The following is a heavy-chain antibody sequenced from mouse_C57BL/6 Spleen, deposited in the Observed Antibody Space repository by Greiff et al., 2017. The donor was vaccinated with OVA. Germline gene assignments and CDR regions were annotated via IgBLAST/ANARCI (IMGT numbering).Heavy chain of an antibody. D-gene: IGHD1-1*01. V-gene: IGHV5-4*01. Sequence: VHLVESGGGLVKPGGSLKLSCAASGFTFSSYAMSWVRQTPEKRLEWVATISDGGSYTYYPDNVKGRFTISRDNAKNNLYLQMSHLKSEDTAMYYCARASYGSSFYWYFDVWGTGTTVTVSS. CDR3: ARASYGSSFYWYFDV. CDR1: GFTFSSYA. J-gene: IGHJ1*03. CDR2: ISDGGSYT.